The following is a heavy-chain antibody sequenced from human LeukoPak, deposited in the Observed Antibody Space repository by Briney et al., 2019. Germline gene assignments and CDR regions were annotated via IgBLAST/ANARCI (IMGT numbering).Heavy chain of an antibody. D-gene: IGHD6-13*01. J-gene: IGHJ6*02. CDR1: GYTFTGYY. V-gene: IGHV1-2*04. Sequence: ASVKVSCKASGYTFTGYYMHWVRQAPGQGLEWMGWINPNSGGTNYAQKFQGWVTMTRDTSISTAYMELSRLRSDDTAVYYCARDLRVIAAAGIRSYYYYGMDVWGQGTTVTVSS. CDR2: INPNSGGT. CDR3: ARDLRVIAAAGIRSYYYYGMDV.